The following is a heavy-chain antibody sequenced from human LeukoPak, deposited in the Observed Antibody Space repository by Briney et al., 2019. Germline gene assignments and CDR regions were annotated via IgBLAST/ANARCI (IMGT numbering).Heavy chain of an antibody. CDR3: ARAYSSGWHDAFDI. CDR2: ISSSSSYI. J-gene: IGHJ3*02. D-gene: IGHD6-19*01. CDR1: GFTFSSYS. Sequence: GGSLRLSCAASGFTFSSYSMNWVRQAPGKGLEWVSSISSSSSYIYYADSVKGRFTISRDNAKNSLYLQMNSLRAEDTAVYYCARAYSSGWHDAFDIWGQGTMVTVSS. V-gene: IGHV3-21*01.